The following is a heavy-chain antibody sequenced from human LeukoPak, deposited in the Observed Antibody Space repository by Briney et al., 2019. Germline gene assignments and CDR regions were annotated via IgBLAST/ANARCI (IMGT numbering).Heavy chain of an antibody. CDR1: GGSISSSSYY. J-gene: IGHJ5*02. CDR2: IYYSGST. V-gene: IGHV4-39*07. Sequence: SETLSLTCTVSGGSISSSSYYWGWIRQPPGKGLEWIGSIYYSGSTYYNPSLKSRVTISVDTSKNQFSLKLSSVTAADTAVYYCAIDRSYYGSGSFNWFDPWGQGTLVTVSS. CDR3: AIDRSYYGSGSFNWFDP. D-gene: IGHD3-10*01.